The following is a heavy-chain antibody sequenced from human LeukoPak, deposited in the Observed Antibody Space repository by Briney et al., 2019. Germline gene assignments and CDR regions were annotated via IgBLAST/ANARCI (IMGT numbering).Heavy chain of an antibody. Sequence: GGSLRLSCAASGFTFSSYSMNWVRQASGKGLEWVSSISSSSTYIYYADSVKGRFTISRDNAKNSLYLQMNSLRAEDTAVYYCARDASLYCSSTSCYTVYWVQGTLVTVSS. J-gene: IGHJ4*02. V-gene: IGHV3-21*01. D-gene: IGHD2-2*02. CDR2: ISSSSTYI. CDR1: GFTFSSYS. CDR3: ARDASLYCSSTSCYTVY.